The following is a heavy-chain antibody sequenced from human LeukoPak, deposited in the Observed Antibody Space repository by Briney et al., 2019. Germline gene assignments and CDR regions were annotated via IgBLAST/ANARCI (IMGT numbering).Heavy chain of an antibody. J-gene: IGHJ4*02. V-gene: IGHV4-34*01. CDR2: INHSGST. D-gene: IGHD4-17*01. CDR3: ARTGLRRLYFDY. Sequence: SETLSLTCAVYGGSFSGYYWSWIRQPPGKGLEWIGEINHSGSTNYNPSLKGRVTISVDTSKNQFSLKLSSVTAADTAVYYCARTGLRRLYFDYWGQGTLVTVSS. CDR1: GGSFSGYY.